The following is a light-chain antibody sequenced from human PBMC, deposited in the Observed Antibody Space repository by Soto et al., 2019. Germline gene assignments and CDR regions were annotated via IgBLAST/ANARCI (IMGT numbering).Light chain of an antibody. CDR3: CSYAGNLAL. CDR2: DVT. V-gene: IGLV2-11*01. CDR1: SNDVGAYNY. Sequence: QSALTQPRSVSGSLGQSVTISCTGTSNDVGAYNYVSWYQQHPGKAPKLLIFDVTKRPSGVPDRFSGSKSGNTASLTISGLQAEDEADYYCCSYAGNLALFGGGTKVTVL. J-gene: IGLJ2*01.